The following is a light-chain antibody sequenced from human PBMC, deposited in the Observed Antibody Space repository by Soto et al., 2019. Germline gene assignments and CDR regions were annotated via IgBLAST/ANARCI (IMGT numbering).Light chain of an antibody. J-gene: IGKJ1*01. CDR2: GTS. V-gene: IGKV3-20*01. Sequence: EIVLTQSPGTLSLSPGERATLSCRASQSVSSSYLAWYQQKPGQAPRFLIYGTSSRATGIPDRFSGSGSGTDFSLTISRLEPEDFSVYYCHQYCSSPTTLGQGTKVEIK. CDR1: QSVSSSY. CDR3: HQYCSSPTT.